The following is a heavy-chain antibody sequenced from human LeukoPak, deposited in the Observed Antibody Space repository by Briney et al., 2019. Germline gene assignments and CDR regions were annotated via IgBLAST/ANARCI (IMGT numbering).Heavy chain of an antibody. D-gene: IGHD4/OR15-4a*01. V-gene: IGHV1-69*06. CDR3: ARDMGLTVSTPNWFDP. J-gene: IGHJ5*02. CDR2: IIPIFGTA. Sequence: GSSVKVSCKASGGTFSSYAISWVRQAPGQGLEWMGGIIPIFGTANYAQKFQGRVTITADKSTSTAYMELSSLRSEDTAVYYCARDMGLTVSTPNWFDPWGQGTLVTVSS. CDR1: GGTFSSYA.